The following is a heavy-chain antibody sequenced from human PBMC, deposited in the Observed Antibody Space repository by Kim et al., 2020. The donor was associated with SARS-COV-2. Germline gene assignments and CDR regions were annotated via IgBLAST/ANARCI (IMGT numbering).Heavy chain of an antibody. D-gene: IGHD3-10*02. J-gene: IGHJ4*02. V-gene: IGHV4-61*02. CDR1: GGSISSGSYY. CDR3: ARGPITMLMYYFDC. Sequence: SETLSLTCTVSGGSISSGSYYWSWIRQPAGKGLEWIGRIYTSGSTNYNPSLKSRVTISVDTSKNQFSLKLSSVTAADTAVYYCARGPITMLMYYFDCWGQGTLVTVSS. CDR2: IYTSGST.